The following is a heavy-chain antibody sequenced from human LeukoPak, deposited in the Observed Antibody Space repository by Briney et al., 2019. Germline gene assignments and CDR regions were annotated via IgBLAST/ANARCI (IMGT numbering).Heavy chain of an antibody. CDR3: ARVLAAIGLRDYHYVDV. CDR1: GFSVSSNS. Sequence: GGSLRLSCAASGFSVSSNSMSWVRQAPGKGLERVSIIYSRDVTSYADSVKDRFTISSDSDKNTLFLQMDSLRSDDTAVYYCARVLAAIGLRDYHYVDVWGKGTTVTVSS. CDR2: IYSRDVT. V-gene: IGHV3-53*01. J-gene: IGHJ6*03. D-gene: IGHD6-19*01.